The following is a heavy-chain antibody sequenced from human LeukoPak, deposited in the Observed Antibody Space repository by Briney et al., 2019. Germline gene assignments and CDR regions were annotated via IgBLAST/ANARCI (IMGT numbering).Heavy chain of an antibody. CDR1: GGTFSSYA. V-gene: IGHV1-69*06. CDR2: ISPIFGTA. CDR3: ARETCYGDYVGDY. J-gene: IGHJ4*02. Sequence: SVKVSCKASGGTFSSYAISWVRQAPGQGLEWMGGISPIFGTANYAQNFQGRVTMTADKSTRTAYMKLRRLRSEDTAVYYCARETCYGDYVGDYWGQGTLVTVSS. D-gene: IGHD4-17*01.